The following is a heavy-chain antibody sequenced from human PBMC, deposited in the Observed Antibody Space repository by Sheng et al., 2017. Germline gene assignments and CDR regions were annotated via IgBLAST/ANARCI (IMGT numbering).Heavy chain of an antibody. V-gene: IGHV3-15*01. CDR1: GIMFNNAW. D-gene: IGHD3-16*01. J-gene: IGHJ4*02. CDR2: IRSKIEGGTT. Sequence: EVQLVESGGGLVKPGGSLRLSCSVSGIMFNNAWMSWVRQAPGKGLEWVGRIRSKIEGGTTDYAAPAKGRFTISRDESKNTLYLQMNSLKTEDTAVYHCVTDSITGSSLGNWGQGTLVAVSS. CDR3: VTDSITGSSLGN.